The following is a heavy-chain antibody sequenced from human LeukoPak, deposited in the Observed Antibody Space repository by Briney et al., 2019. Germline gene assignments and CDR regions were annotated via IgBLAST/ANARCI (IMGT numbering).Heavy chain of an antibody. CDR2: IYYSGST. CDR3: ARGRYQLAP. V-gene: IGHV4-59*01. D-gene: IGHD2-2*01. Sequence: SETLSLTCTVSNGSINTYYWSWIRQPPGKGLEWIGYIYYSGSTNYNPSLKSRVTISVDTSKNQFSLKLSSVTAADTAVYYCARGRYQLAPWGQGTLVAVSS. CDR1: NGSINTYY. J-gene: IGHJ5*02.